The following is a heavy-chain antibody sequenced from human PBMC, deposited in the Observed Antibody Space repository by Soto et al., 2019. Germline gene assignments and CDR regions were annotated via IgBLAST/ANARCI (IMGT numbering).Heavy chain of an antibody. Sequence: QVQLQESGPGLVKPSETLYLTCTASGGSMRGQHWSWIRQPPGKGLEWIGHHSDSTNYNPSLKSRITISTDTSKNQFSLKLSSVTAADTAVYYCATYTVGEGGRGYWGQGTLVTVSS. CDR2: HHSDST. J-gene: IGHJ4*02. CDR1: GGSMRGQH. CDR3: ATYTVGEGGRGY. V-gene: IGHV4-4*09. D-gene: IGHD3-16*01.